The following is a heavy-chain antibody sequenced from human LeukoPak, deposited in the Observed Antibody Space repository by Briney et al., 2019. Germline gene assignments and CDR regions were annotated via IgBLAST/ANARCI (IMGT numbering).Heavy chain of an antibody. J-gene: IGHJ3*02. V-gene: IGHV3-53*01. Sequence: SGGSLRLSCAASGFTVSSNYMSWVRQAPGKGLEWVSVIYSGGSTFYADSVKGRFSISRDNSKNTLYLQMNSLRAEDTAVYYCARGGRDAFDIWGQGTMVTVSS. CDR2: IYSGGST. CDR1: GFTVSSNY. CDR3: ARGGRDAFDI.